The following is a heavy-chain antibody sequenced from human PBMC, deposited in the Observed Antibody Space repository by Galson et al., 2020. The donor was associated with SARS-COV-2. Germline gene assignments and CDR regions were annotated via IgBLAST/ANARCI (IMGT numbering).Heavy chain of an antibody. V-gene: IGHV3-21*01. D-gene: IGHD1-26*01. CDR3: ARNRWESIPHFDD. J-gene: IGHJ4*02. Sequence: GESLKISCAASGSTFSSFTLNWVRQAPGQGLAWVSSIAPSSTYIYYADSGKGRFTLSTDNAKNSLYLQMDSLRAEDTAVYYCARNRWESIPHFDDWGQGTLVTVSS. CDR1: GSTFSSFT. CDR2: IAPSSTYI.